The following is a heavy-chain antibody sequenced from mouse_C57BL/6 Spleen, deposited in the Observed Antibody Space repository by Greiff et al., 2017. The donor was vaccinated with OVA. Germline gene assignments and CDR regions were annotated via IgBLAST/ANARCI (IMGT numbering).Heavy chain of an antibody. CDR1: GYSITSGYY. J-gene: IGHJ2*01. CDR3: ARDRSNYFDY. V-gene: IGHV3-6*01. CDR2: ISYDGSN. Sequence: EVKLMESGPGLVKPSQSLSLTCSVTGYSITSGYYWNWIRQFPGNKLEWMGYISYDGSNNYNPSLKNRISITRDTSKNQFFLKLNSVTTEDTATYYCARDRSNYFDYWGQGTTLTVSS. D-gene: IGHD5-1*01.